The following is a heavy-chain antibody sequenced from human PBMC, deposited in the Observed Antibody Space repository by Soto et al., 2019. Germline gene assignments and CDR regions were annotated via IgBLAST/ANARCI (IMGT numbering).Heavy chain of an antibody. CDR2: IDPSDSYT. V-gene: IGHV5-10-1*01. J-gene: IGHJ6*02. D-gene: IGHD3-22*01. CDR3: ASEYYYDSSAYYGNAYYYGMDV. Sequence: PGESLKISCKGSGYSFTSYWISWVRQMPGKGLEWMGRIDPSDSYTNYSPSFQGHVTISADKSISTAYLQWSSLKASDTAMYYCASEYYYDSSAYYGNAYYYGMDVWGQGTTVSVSS. CDR1: GYSFTSYW.